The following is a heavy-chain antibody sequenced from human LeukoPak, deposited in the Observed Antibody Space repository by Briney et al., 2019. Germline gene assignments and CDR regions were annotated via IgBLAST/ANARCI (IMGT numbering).Heavy chain of an antibody. Sequence: GGSLRLSCAASGFTFSSYGMHWVRQAPGKGLEWVAVIWYDGSNIYYADSVKGRFTISRDNSKNTLYLQMNSLRAEDTAVYCCARSMTRGTTVVMADYWGQGTLVTVSS. J-gene: IGHJ4*02. CDR3: ARSMTRGTTVVMADY. CDR2: IWYDGSNI. D-gene: IGHD4-23*01. V-gene: IGHV3-33*01. CDR1: GFTFSSYG.